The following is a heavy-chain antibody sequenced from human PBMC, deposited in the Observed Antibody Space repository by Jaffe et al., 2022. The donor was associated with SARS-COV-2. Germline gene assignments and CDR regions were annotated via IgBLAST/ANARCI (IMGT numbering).Heavy chain of an antibody. J-gene: IGHJ4*02. CDR2: IYTSGST. CDR1: GGSISSGSYY. Sequence: QVQLQESGPGLVKPSQTLSLTCTVSGGSISSGSYYWSWIRQPAGKGLEWIGRIYTSGSTNYNPSLKSRVTISVDTSKNQFSLKLSSVTAADTAVYYCARDGRGYLDYWGQGTLVTVSS. V-gene: IGHV4-61*02. CDR3: ARDGRGYLDY.